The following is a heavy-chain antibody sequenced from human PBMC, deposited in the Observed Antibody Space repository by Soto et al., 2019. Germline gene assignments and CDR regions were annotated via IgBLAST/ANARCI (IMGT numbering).Heavy chain of an antibody. CDR2: INAGNGNT. V-gene: IGHV1-3*01. CDR1: GYTFTSYA. Sequence: ASVKVSCKASGYTFTSYAMHWVRQAPGQRLEWMGWINAGNGNTKYSQKSQGRVAITRDTSASTAYMELSSLRSEDTALYYCARVAVAGTGYYGMDVWGQGTTVTVSS. CDR3: ARVAVAGTGYYGMDV. J-gene: IGHJ6*02. D-gene: IGHD6-19*01.